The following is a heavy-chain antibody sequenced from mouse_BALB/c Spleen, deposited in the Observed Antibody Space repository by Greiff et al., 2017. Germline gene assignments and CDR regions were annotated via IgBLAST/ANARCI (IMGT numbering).Heavy chain of an antibody. D-gene: IGHD1-1*01. CDR3: ASYYYGSSYNYAMDY. CDR2: IYPGGGYT. V-gene: IGHV1-63*02. J-gene: IGHJ4*01. CDR1: GYTFTNYW. Sequence: VKLQESGAELVRPGTSVKISCKASGYTFTNYWLGWVKQRPGHGLEWIGDIYPGGGYTNYNEKFKGKATLTADTSSSTAYMQLSSLTSEDSAVYFCASYYYGSSYNYAMDYWGQGTSVTVSS.